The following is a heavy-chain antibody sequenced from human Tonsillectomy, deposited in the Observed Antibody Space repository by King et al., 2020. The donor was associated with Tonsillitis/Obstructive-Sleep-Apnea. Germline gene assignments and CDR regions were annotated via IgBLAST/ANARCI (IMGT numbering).Heavy chain of an antibody. CDR1: GFTFSSYG. J-gene: IGHJ5*02. CDR3: ARDFWDHHGSGRYIS. D-gene: IGHD3-10*01. Sequence: VQLEESGGGVVQPGRSLRLSCAASGFTFSSYGMHWVRQAPGKGLEWVALIWYDGSNKYYADSVKGRFTISRDNSKNTVDLQMNSLRVEDTAVYYCARDFWDHHGSGRYISWGQGTLVTVSP. CDR2: IWYDGSNK. V-gene: IGHV3-33*01.